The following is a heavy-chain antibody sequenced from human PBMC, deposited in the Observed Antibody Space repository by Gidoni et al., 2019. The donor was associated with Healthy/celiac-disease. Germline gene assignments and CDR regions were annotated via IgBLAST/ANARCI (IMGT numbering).Heavy chain of an antibody. CDR3: ARHLSSGWYSRWFDP. Sequence: QLQLQESGPGLVKPSETLSLTCTVSGGSISSSSYYWGWIRQPPGKGLEWIGSIYYSGSTYYNPSLKSRVTISVDTSKNQFSLKLSSVTAADTAVYYCARHLSSGWYSRWFDPWGQGTLVTVSS. D-gene: IGHD6-19*01. CDR1: GGSISSSSYY. J-gene: IGHJ5*02. V-gene: IGHV4-39*01. CDR2: IYYSGST.